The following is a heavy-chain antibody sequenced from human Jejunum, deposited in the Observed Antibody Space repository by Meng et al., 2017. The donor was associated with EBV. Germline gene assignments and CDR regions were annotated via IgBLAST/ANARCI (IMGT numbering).Heavy chain of an antibody. J-gene: IGHJ4*02. CDR2: MSPNSGNT. CDR1: GYTFTSYD. V-gene: IGHV1-8*02. D-gene: IGHD6-13*01. CDR3: ARGVAAGFDY. Sequence: QGELVQSGDEGKKPGASVKVSCKASGYTFTSYDINWVRQATGQGPEWMGWMSPNSGNTGYAQKFQGRVTMTRDTSISTAYMELSSLRSEDTAVYYCARGVAAGFDYWGQGTLVTVSS.